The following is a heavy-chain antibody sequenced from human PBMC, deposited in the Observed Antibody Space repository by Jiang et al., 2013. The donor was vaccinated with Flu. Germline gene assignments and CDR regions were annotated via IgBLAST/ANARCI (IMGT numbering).Heavy chain of an antibody. CDR1: GYTFTSYD. CDR2: MNPNSGNT. CDR3: ARGRYYDFWSGYYSYYYYYGMDV. D-gene: IGHD3-3*01. J-gene: IGHJ6*02. V-gene: IGHV1-8*01. Sequence: GAEVKKPGASVKVSCKASGYTFTSYDINWVRQATGQGLEWMGWMNPNSGNTGYAQKFQGRVTMTRNTSISTAYMELSSLRSEDTAVYYCARGRYYDFWSGYYSYYYYYGMDVWAKGPRSRLL.